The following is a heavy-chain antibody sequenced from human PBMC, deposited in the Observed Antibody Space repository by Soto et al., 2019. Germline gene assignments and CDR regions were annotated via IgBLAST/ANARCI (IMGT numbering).Heavy chain of an antibody. D-gene: IGHD2-2*01. Sequence: QVQLQESGPGLVKPSETLSLTCTVSGASIATYYWSWFRQPPGQGLESLGYIYHTGVTNSNPSLRGRLSISIDTAKNQFSLKLSSVTSADTAIYYCARTARVPDFWGPGILVTVSS. V-gene: IGHV4-59*01. CDR1: GASIATYY. J-gene: IGHJ4*02. CDR2: IYHTGVT. CDR3: ARTARVPDF.